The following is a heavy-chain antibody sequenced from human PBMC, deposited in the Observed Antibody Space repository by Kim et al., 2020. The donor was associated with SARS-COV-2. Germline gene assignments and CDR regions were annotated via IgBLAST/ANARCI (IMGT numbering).Heavy chain of an antibody. Sequence: TTEYAAPVKGRFTICRDDSKNTLYLQVNSLKTEDTGVYYCTTGIGPSGNCYWGQGTLVSVSS. CDR2: TT. V-gene: IGHV3-15*01. D-gene: IGHD6-13*01. CDR3: TTGIGPSGNCY. J-gene: IGHJ4*02.